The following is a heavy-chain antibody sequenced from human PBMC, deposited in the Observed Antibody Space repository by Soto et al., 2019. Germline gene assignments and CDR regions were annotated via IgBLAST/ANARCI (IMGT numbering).Heavy chain of an antibody. CDR2: ISGSGGDT. D-gene: IGHD3-22*01. V-gene: IGHV3-23*01. Sequence: GGSLRLSCAASGFTFSTYAMSWVRQAPGKGLEWVSVISGSGGDTYYADSVKGRFTISRDNSKNTLYLQMNSLRAEDTAVYYCARTLTMIRAFDIWGQGTMVTVSS. CDR1: GFTFSTYA. CDR3: ARTLTMIRAFDI. J-gene: IGHJ3*02.